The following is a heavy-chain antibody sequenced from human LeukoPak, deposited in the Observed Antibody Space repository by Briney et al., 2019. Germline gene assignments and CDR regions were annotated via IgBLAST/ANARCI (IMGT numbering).Heavy chain of an antibody. CDR3: ARVGCVGGSCYEGTNWFDP. D-gene: IGHD2-15*01. V-gene: IGHV4-61*02. CDR2: IYTSGST. Sequence: PSETLSLTCTVSGGSISSGSYYWSWIRQPAGKGLEWIGRIYTSGSTNYNPSLKSRVTISVDTSKNQFSLKLSSVTAADTAVYYCARVGCVGGSCYEGTNWFDPWGQGTLATVSS. CDR1: GGSISSGSYY. J-gene: IGHJ5*02.